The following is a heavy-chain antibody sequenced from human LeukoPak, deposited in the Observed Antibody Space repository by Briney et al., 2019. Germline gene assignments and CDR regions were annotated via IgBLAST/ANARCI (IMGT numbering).Heavy chain of an antibody. Sequence: HGESLQISCKGSGYSFTSYWIGWVRQMPGKGLEWMGIIYPGDSDTRYSPSFQGQVTISADKSISTAYLQWSSLKASDTAMYYCARAGIVGATSFDYWGQGTLVTVSS. J-gene: IGHJ4*02. CDR3: ARAGIVGATSFDY. D-gene: IGHD1-26*01. CDR2: IYPGDSDT. CDR1: GYSFTSYW. V-gene: IGHV5-51*01.